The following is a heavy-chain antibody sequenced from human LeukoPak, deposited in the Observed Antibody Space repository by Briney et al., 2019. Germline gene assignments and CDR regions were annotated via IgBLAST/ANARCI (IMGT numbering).Heavy chain of an antibody. CDR2: ISSYNGNT. CDR1: GYTFTGYY. Sequence: GASVKVSCKASGYTFTGYYMHWVRQAPGQGLEWMGWISSYNGNTNYAQKLQDRVTMTTDTSTSTAYMELRSLRSDDTAVYYCALGGHGYSYHRYWGQGTLVTVSS. D-gene: IGHD5-18*01. CDR3: ALGGHGYSYHRY. V-gene: IGHV1-18*04. J-gene: IGHJ4*02.